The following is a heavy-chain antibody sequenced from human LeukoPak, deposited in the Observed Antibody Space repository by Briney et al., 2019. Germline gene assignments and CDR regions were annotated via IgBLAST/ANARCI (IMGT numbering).Heavy chain of an antibody. J-gene: IGHJ5*02. CDR3: ARGYISPLDP. CDR1: GGSFSGYY. CDR2: INHSGST. V-gene: IGHV4-34*01. D-gene: IGHD3-10*01. Sequence: SETLSLTCAVYGGSFSGYYWSWIRQPPGKGLEWIGEINHSGSTNYNLSLKSRVTISVDTSKNQFSLKLSSVTAADTAVYYCARGYISPLDPWGQGTLVTVSS.